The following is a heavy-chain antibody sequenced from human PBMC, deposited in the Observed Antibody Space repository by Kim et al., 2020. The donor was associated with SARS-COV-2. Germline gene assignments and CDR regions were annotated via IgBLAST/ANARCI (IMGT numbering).Heavy chain of an antibody. CDR1: GFTFSSYW. V-gene: IGHV3-7*03. J-gene: IGHJ3*02. CDR2: INGGGTNT. Sequence: GGSLRLSCAASGFTFSSYWMSWVRQAPGKGLEWVSSINGGGTNTYYVDSVKGRFTISRDNARNTLYLQMNSLSAEDTAVYYCASGVYLAASASTQEIWG. D-gene: IGHD6-6*01. CDR3: ASGVYLAASASTQEI.